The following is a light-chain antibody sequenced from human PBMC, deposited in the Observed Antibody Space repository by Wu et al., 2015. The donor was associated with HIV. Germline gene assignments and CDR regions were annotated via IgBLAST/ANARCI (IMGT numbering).Light chain of an antibody. V-gene: IGKV1-27*01. Sequence: DIQMTQSPSSLSTSVGDRVTITCRASRDISNYLAWFQQKPGKAPKLLIYAASTLQSGVPSRFSGSRSGTDFTLTISSLQPEDVATYYCQKYDSALGTFGQGTKVETK. CDR3: QKYDSALGT. J-gene: IGKJ1*01. CDR2: AAS. CDR1: RDISNY.